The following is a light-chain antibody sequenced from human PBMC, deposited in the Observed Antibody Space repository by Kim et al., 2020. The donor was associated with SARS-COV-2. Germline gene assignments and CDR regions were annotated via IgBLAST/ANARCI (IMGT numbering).Light chain of an antibody. V-gene: IGKV3-15*01. CDR2: GAS. Sequence: SPGETPPLSCRASPSVSSRFAWYQQKPAQAPTLLIYGASTRATGSPARFSGSGSGTEFTLTISALQSEDFALYYCQQYKHRPPYTFGQGTKLEI. CDR1: PSVSSR. CDR3: QQYKHRPPYT. J-gene: IGKJ2*01.